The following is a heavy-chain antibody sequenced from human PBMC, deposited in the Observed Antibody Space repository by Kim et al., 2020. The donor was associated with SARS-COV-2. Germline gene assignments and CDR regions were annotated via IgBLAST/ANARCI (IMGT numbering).Heavy chain of an antibody. CDR3: ASAPFFPSYFDY. J-gene: IGHJ4*02. D-gene: IGHD3-3*01. CDR2: ISSNSSYI. CDR1: GFTFSSYS. V-gene: IGHV3-21*01. Sequence: GGSLRLSCAASGFTFSSYSMNWVRQAPGKGLEWVSSISSNSSYIYYADSVKGRFTISRDNAKNSLYLQMNSLRAEDTAVYYCASAPFFPSYFDYWGQGTLVTVSS.